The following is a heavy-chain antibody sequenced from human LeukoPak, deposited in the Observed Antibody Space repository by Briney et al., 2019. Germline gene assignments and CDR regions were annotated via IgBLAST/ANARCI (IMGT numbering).Heavy chain of an antibody. D-gene: IGHD2-15*01. CDR2: IYYSGST. J-gene: IGHJ3*02. V-gene: IGHV4-59*01. Sequence: SETLSLTCTVSGGSISSYYWSWIRQPPGKGLEWIGYIYYSGSTNYNPSLKSRVTISVDTSKNQFSLRLSSVTAADTAVYYRARDQVVDDAFDIWGQGTMVTVSS. CDR1: GGSISSYY. CDR3: ARDQVVDDAFDI.